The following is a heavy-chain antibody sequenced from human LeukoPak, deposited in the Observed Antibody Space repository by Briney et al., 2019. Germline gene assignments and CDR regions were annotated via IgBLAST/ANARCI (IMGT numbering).Heavy chain of an antibody. CDR1: GASMNGHY. V-gene: IGHV4-59*11. D-gene: IGHD3-10*01. CDR2: ISDSGST. J-gene: IGHJ5*02. CDR3: ARIFRGSVTSNWFDP. Sequence: SETLSLTCSVSGASMNGHYWTWVRLSPGKGLEWIGYISDSGSTSYNPSLRSRVIMALEASKTEFSLRLNSVTVADTAVYYCARIFRGSVTSNWFDPWGQGTLVTVSS.